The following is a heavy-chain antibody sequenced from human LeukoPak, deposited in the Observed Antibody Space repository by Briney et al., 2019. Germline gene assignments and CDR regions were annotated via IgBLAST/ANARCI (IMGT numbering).Heavy chain of an antibody. V-gene: IGHV4-4*02. J-gene: IGHJ4*02. CDR2: IYHSGST. Sequence: NPSETLSLTCAVSGGSISSSNWWTWVRQPPGKGLEWIGEIYHSGSTNYNPSLKSRVTISVDKSKNQFSLKLSSVTAADTAVYYCAAMTKPRGRNGRVDYWGQGTLVTVSS. CDR3: AAMTKPRGRNGRVDY. CDR1: GGSISSSNW. D-gene: IGHD1-1*01.